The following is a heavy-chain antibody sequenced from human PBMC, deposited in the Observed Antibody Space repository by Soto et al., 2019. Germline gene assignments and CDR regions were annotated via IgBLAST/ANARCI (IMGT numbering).Heavy chain of an antibody. CDR2: IYHSGST. CDR3: ARACCSLAGDAFDS. D-gene: IGHD2-15*01. V-gene: IGHV4-30-2*01. J-gene: IGHJ3*01. Sequence: PSETLSLTCAVSGGSISSGGYSWSWIRQPPGKGLEWIGYIYHSGSTYYNPSLKSRVTISVDRSKNQFSLKLSSVTAADTAVYYCARACCSLAGDAFDSWGQGTMVNVAS. CDR1: GGSISSGGYS.